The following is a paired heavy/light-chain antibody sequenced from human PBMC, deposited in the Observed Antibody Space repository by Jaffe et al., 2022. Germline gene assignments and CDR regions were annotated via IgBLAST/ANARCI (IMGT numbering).Heavy chain of an antibody. Sequence: EVQLVESGGGLVQPGGSLKVSCAASGFVFSDATLHWVRQASGKGLEWVAQIRTKSNNYATLYAASVKGRFTISRDDSKNTAYLQMDSLKTEDTAVYFCRSLSTVTTVTEYWGQGTLVTVSS. J-gene: IGHJ4*02. V-gene: IGHV3-73*02. CDR3: RSLSTVTTVTEY. CDR1: GFVFSDAT. CDR2: IRTKSNNYAT. D-gene: IGHD4-17*01.
Light chain of an antibody. CDR3: AAWDDSLSGRV. CDR1: TSNIGSNY. J-gene: IGLJ3*02. V-gene: IGLV1-47*01. Sequence: QSVLTQPPSASGTPGQRVTISCSGSTSNIGSNYVYWYQQFPGTAPKLLIYRNSQRPSGVPDRFSGSKSGTSASLAISGLRSEDEADYYCAAWDDSLSGRVFGGGTKLTVL. CDR2: RNS.